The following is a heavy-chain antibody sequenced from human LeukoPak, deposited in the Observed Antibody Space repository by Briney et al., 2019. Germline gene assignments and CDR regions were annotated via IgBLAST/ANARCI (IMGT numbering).Heavy chain of an antibody. CDR3: ARDRARTRYSPPDDY. Sequence: PSETLSLTCTVSGYSISSGYYWGWIRQPPGKGLEWIGSIYHSGSTYYNPSLKSRVTISVDTSKNQFSLKLSSVTAADTAVYYCARDRARTRYSPPDDYWGQGTLVTVSS. CDR2: IYHSGST. J-gene: IGHJ4*02. CDR1: GYSISSGYY. V-gene: IGHV4-38-2*02. D-gene: IGHD6-13*01.